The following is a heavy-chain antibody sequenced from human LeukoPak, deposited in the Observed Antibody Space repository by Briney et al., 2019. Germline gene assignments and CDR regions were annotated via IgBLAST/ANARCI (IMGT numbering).Heavy chain of an antibody. CDR3: ARYQLLRGYYGMDV. Sequence: GGYLRLSCAASGFTFSTYAIHWVRQAPGQGLEWVAVIWFDGSDKYYSDSVKGRFTISRDNSRNTLYLQMNSLRAEDTAVYYCARYQLLRGYYGMDVWGQGTTVTVSS. D-gene: IGHD2-2*01. CDR2: IWFDGSDK. CDR1: GFTFSTYA. V-gene: IGHV3-33*01. J-gene: IGHJ6*02.